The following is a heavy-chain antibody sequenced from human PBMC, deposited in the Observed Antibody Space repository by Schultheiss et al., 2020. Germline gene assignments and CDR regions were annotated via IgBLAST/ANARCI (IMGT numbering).Heavy chain of an antibody. D-gene: IGHD4-17*01. CDR3: ASSYGDYPRVGPWYFDL. J-gene: IGHJ2*01. CDR1: GYTFTSYG. V-gene: IGHV1-69*04. Sequence: SVKVSCKASGYTFTSYGISWVRQAPGQGLEWMGRIIPILGIANYAQKFQGRVTITADKSTSTAYMELSSLRSEDTAVYYCASSYGDYPRVGPWYFDLWGRGTLVTVSS. CDR2: IIPILGIA.